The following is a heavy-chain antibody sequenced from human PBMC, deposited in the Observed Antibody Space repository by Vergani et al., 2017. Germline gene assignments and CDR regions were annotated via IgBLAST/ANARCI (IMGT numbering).Heavy chain of an antibody. D-gene: IGHD2-2*01. CDR2: IYYSGST. J-gene: IGHJ3*02. CDR1: GGSISSGGYY. CDR3: ARVGPVVPAAMDYDAFDI. Sequence: QVQLQESGPGLVKPSQTLSLTCTVSGGSISSGGYYWSWIRQHPGKGLEWIGYIYYSGSTNYNPSLKSRVTISVDTSKNQFSLKLSSVTAADTAVYYCARVGPVVPAAMDYDAFDIWGQGTMVTVSS. V-gene: IGHV4-31*03.